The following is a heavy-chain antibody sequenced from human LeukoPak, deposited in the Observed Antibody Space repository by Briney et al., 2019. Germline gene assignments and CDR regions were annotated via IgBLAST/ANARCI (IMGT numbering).Heavy chain of an antibody. Sequence: GGSLRLSCAASGFMFSSNWMSWVRLAPGKGLEWVANIKEDGTETYYVDSVKGRFTISRDNAKNSLYLQMNSLRAEDTAVYYCARKGDEWGQGTLVTVSS. D-gene: IGHD3-10*01. V-gene: IGHV3-7*03. CDR2: IKEDGTET. J-gene: IGHJ4*02. CDR1: GFMFSSNW. CDR3: ARKGDE.